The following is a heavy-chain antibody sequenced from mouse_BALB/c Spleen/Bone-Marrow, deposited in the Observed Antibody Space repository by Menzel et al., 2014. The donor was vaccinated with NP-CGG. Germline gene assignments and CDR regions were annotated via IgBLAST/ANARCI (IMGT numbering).Heavy chain of an antibody. V-gene: IGHV14-3*02. CDR3: ASYRYAWYFDV. J-gene: IGHJ1*01. CDR2: IDPANGNT. CDR1: GFNIKDTY. Sequence: EVKVEESGAELVKPGASVKLSCTAFGFNIKDTYMHWVKQCPEQGLEWIRRIDPANGNTKYDPKFQGKATITADTSSNTAYLQLSSLTSEDTAVYYCASYRYAWYFDVWGAGTTVTVSS. D-gene: IGHD2-14*01.